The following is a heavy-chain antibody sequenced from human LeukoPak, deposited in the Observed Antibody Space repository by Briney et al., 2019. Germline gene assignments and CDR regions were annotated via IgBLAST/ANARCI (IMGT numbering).Heavy chain of an antibody. D-gene: IGHD3-3*02. J-gene: IGHJ1*01. CDR3: AREDCTSISCHMDN. V-gene: IGHV1-8*01. CDR2: MNPNSGNT. CDR1: GYTFITYE. Sequence: ASVKVSCKASGYTFITYEINWVRQAPGQGLEWMGWMNPNSGNTGYAQKFQGRATMTRNTSISTAYMELSSLRSEDTAVYFCAREDCTSISCHMDNWAQGTLVTVSS.